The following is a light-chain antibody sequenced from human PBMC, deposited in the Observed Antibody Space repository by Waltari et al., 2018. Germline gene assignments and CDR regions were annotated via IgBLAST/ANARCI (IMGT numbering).Light chain of an antibody. CDR1: SIDVGGYNY. CDR3: SSYTSSSVYV. V-gene: IGLV2-14*01. J-gene: IGLJ1*01. CDR2: DVS. Sequence: QSALTQPASVSGSPGQSITIPCTGTSIDVGGYNYVSWYQQHPGKAPKLMIYDVSNRPSGVSNRFSGSKSGNTASLTISGLQAEDEADYYCSSYTSSSVYVFGTGTKVTVL.